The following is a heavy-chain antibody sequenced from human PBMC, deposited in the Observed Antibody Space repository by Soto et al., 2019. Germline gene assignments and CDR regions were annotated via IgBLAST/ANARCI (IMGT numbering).Heavy chain of an antibody. D-gene: IGHD3-16*02. CDR3: AKASTYEYVWGSFRYYFDH. V-gene: IGHV3-23*01. CDR2: ISGSGDRT. Sequence: LRLSCEASGFTFSTYAMSWVRQAPGKGLEWVSGISGSGDRTHYADSVKGRFSISRDNSQNTLHLQMNSLRAEETAVYYCAKASTYEYVWGSFRYYFDHWGQGALVTVSS. J-gene: IGHJ4*02. CDR1: GFTFSTYA.